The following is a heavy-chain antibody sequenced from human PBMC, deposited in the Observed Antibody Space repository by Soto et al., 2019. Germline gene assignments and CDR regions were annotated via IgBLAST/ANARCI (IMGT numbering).Heavy chain of an antibody. V-gene: IGHV4-30-4*01. CDR2: IYYSGST. CDR1: DCSISSGYYY. Sequence: SETMSLTCTVFDCSISSGYYYSSWMRQPPGKGLEWIGYIYYSGSTYYNPSLKSRVTISVDTSKNQFSLKLSSVTAADTAVYYCAREVRRGGYDYYYYYGMDVWGQGTTVTVSS. J-gene: IGHJ6*02. CDR3: AREVRRGGYDYYYYYGMDV. D-gene: IGHD5-12*01.